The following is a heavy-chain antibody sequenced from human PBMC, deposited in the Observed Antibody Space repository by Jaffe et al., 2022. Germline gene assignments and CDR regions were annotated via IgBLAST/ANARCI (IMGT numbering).Heavy chain of an antibody. V-gene: IGHV1-2*06. CDR1: GYSLTDYY. CDR2: INPKTGVT. Sequence: QVQLVQSGTEVKRPGASVQVSCQASGYSLTDYYIHWVRQAPGQGLEWLGRINPKTGVTDSPQKFQDRITMTRDTSMNTAYMELSGLTSDDTAVYYCARDFRWNYWFFDLWGRGTFVSVSS. D-gene: IGHD1-1*01. CDR3: ARDFRWNYWFFDL. J-gene: IGHJ2*01.